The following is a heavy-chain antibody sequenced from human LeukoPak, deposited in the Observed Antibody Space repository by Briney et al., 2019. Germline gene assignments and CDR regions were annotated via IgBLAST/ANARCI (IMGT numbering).Heavy chain of an antibody. CDR3: AKASSVTMIVVVILDAFDI. CDR2: ISGSGGST. J-gene: IGHJ3*02. D-gene: IGHD3-22*01. CDR1: GFTFSSYA. V-gene: IGHV3-23*01. Sequence: GGSLRLSCAASGFTFSSYAMSWVRQAPGKGLEWVSAISGSGGSTYYADSVKGRFTISRDNSKNTLYLQMNSLRAEDTAVYYCAKASSVTMIVVVILDAFDIWGQGTMVTVS.